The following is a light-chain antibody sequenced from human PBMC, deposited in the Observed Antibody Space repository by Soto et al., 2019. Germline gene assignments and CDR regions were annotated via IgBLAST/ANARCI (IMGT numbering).Light chain of an antibody. CDR1: QGISSY. V-gene: IGKV1-9*01. J-gene: IGKJ5*01. Sequence: DIQLTQPPSFLSASVGDRDTTTCRASQGISSYLAWYQQEPGKAPKLLIHGASTLQSGVPSRFSGSGSGTEFTRAISSLQPEDFATYYCQQVNNYPIRFGQGTRLEIK. CDR3: QQVNNYPIR. CDR2: GAS.